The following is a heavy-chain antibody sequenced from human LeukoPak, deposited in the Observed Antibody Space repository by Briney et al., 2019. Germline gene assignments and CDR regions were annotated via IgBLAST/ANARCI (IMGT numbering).Heavy chain of an antibody. V-gene: IGHV3-23*01. CDR2: ISGSGGGT. J-gene: IGHJ4*02. CDR3: AKENYDSSGYYSQY. D-gene: IGHD3-22*01. CDR1: GFTFSSYA. Sequence: GGSLRLSCAASGFTFSSYAMSWVRQAPEKGLEWVSAISGSGGGTYYADSVKGRFTISRDNSKNTLYLQMNSLRAEDTAVYYCAKENYDSSGYYSQYWGQGTLVTVSS.